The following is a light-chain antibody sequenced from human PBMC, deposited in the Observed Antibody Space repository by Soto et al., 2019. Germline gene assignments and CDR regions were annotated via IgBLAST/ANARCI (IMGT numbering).Light chain of an antibody. J-gene: IGKJ1*01. CDR2: DAS. CDR1: QNIDNK. Sequence: EIVMTQSPATLSVSPGERATLSCRASQNIDNKLVWYQQKPGQVHRLLIYDASTRATGIPARFSGSGSGTEFTLTSSSLQSEDFAFYYCQQFHYWWTFGQGTKVDIK. V-gene: IGKV3-15*01. CDR3: QQFHYWWT.